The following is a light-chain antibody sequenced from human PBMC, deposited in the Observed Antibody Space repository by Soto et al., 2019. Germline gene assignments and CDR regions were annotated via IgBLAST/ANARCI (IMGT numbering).Light chain of an antibody. V-gene: IGKV3-20*01. Sequence: EIVLTQSPGTPSLSPGERATLSCRASQSVSSSYLAWYQQKPGQAPRLLIYGASSRATGIPDRFSGSGSGTDFTLTISRLEPEDFAGYYCQQYGSSPSLTFGGGTKVDIK. CDR1: QSVSSSY. CDR2: GAS. J-gene: IGKJ4*01. CDR3: QQYGSSPSLT.